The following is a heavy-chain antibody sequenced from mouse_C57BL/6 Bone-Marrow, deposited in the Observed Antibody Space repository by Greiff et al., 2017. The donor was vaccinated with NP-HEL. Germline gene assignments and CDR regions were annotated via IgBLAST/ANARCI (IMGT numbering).Heavy chain of an antibody. CDR1: GFSLTSYG. Sequence: VQLQESGPGLVQPSQSLSITCTVSGFSLTSYGVHWVRQSPGKGLEWLGVIWSGGSTDYNAAFISRLSISKDNSKSQVFFKMNSLQADDTAIYYCARGTGTRAMDYWGQGTSVTVSS. CDR2: IWSGGST. CDR3: ARGTGTRAMDY. J-gene: IGHJ4*01. D-gene: IGHD4-1*01. V-gene: IGHV2-2*01.